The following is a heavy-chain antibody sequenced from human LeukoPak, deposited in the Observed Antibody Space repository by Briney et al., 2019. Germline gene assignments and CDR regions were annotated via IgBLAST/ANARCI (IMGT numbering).Heavy chain of an antibody. D-gene: IGHD6-19*01. CDR1: GGSFSTYY. J-gene: IGHJ4*02. V-gene: IGHV4-59*01. CDR3: ARYFPYSSGWYYYDY. Sequence: PSEALSLTCAVYGGSFSTYYWSWIRQPPGKGLEWIGYIYYSGSTNYNPSLKSRVTISVDTSKNQFSLKLSSVTAADTAVYYCARYFPYSSGWYYYDYWGQGTLVTVSS. CDR2: IYYSGST.